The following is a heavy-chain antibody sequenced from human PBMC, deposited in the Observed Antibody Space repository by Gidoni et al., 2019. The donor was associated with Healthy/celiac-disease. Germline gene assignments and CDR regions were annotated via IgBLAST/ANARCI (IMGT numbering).Heavy chain of an antibody. D-gene: IGHD5-18*01. Sequence: QVQLVESGGGVVQPGWSLRLSLAASGFTFSSYGMHWVRQAPGKGLEWVAVISYDGSNKYYADSVKGRFTISRDNSKNTLYLQMNSLRAEDTAVYYCAKVEGDTDAWGQGTLVTVSS. CDR3: AKVEGDTDA. CDR2: ISYDGSNK. V-gene: IGHV3-30*18. J-gene: IGHJ5*02. CDR1: GFTFSSYG.